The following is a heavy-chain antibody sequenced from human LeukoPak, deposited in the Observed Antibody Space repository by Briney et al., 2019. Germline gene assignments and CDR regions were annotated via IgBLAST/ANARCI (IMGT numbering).Heavy chain of an antibody. CDR3: AREAPKYSSSLGY. J-gene: IGHJ4*02. CDR2: IYYSGTT. CDR1: GGSISRTSYY. V-gene: IGHV4-39*07. D-gene: IGHD6-13*01. Sequence: SETLSLTCTVSGGSISRTSYYWGWIRQPPGKGLEWIGSIYYSGTTYYNPSLKSRVTISVDTSKNQFSLKLSSVTAADTAVYYCAREAPKYSSSLGYWGQGTLVTVSS.